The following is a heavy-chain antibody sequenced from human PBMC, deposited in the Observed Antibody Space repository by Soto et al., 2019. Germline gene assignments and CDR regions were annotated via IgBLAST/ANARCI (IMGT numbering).Heavy chain of an antibody. CDR1: GFTFSNNG. V-gene: IGHV3-30*03. Sequence: QVQLVESGGGAVQSGRSLRLSCAASGFTFSNNGIHWVRQAPGKGLEWVAVISSDGINKYYADSVKGRSTISRDNSKHPLSLQMNSMRVEDTAVYYCAMDLYGGSSRFDYRGQGTLVTVSS. J-gene: IGHJ4*02. D-gene: IGHD2-15*01. CDR3: AMDLYGGSSRFDY. CDR2: ISSDGINK.